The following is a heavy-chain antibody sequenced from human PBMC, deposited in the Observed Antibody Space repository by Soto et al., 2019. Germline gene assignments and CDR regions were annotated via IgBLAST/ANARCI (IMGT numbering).Heavy chain of an antibody. D-gene: IGHD2-8*01. CDR2: VYYSGST. CDR1: GGSFSGPY. J-gene: IGHJ6*03. Sequence: QVQLQESGPGLVKASETLSLTCSVSGGSFSGPYWSWIRQPPGKGLEWIGYVYYSGSTNYNPSLKRRVTMSVDTSKNQFSLKLTSVTAADTAVYYCARALYPYRGYYYMDVWGKGTTVTVSS. CDR3: ARALYPYRGYYYMDV. V-gene: IGHV4-59*11.